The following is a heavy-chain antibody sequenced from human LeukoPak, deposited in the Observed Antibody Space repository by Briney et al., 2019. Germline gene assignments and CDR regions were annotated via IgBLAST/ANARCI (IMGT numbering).Heavy chain of an antibody. D-gene: IGHD6-13*01. CDR1: GYTFTSYG. J-gene: IGHJ3*02. CDR2: ISAYNGNT. V-gene: IGHV1-18*01. CDR3: ARISIAAAGSIDAFDI. Sequence: ASVKVSCKASGYTFTSYGISWVRQAPGQGLEWMGWISAYNGNTNYAQKLQGRVTMTTDTSTSTAYMELSSLRSEDTAVYYCARISIAAAGSIDAFDIWGQGTMVTVSS.